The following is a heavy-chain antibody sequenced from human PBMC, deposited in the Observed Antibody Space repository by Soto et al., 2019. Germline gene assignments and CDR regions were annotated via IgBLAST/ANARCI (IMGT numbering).Heavy chain of an antibody. CDR3: ARHSLQKRFIAAAGGPYTFDY. J-gene: IGHJ4*02. Sequence: GASVKVSCKASGYTFTSYYMHWVRQAPGQGLEWMGIINPSGGSTSYAQKFQGRVTMTRDTSTSTVYMELSSLRSEDTAVYYCARHSLQKRFIAAAGGPYTFDYWGQGTLVTVCS. V-gene: IGHV1-46*01. CDR1: GYTFTSYY. CDR2: INPSGGST. D-gene: IGHD6-13*01.